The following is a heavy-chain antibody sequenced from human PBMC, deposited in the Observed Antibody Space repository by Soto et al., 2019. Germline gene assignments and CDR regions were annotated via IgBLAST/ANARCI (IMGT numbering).Heavy chain of an antibody. CDR1: RLTFTTYD. D-gene: IGHD3-16*01. CDR2: IWSDGSRQ. J-gene: IGHJ6*02. Sequence: GGSLRLSCAASRLTFTTYDMHWVRQAPGKGLEWVALIWSDGSRQFYGDSVKGRFIISRDNSKNTLSLQMNSLRVEDTAVYYCAGEPRGGAYDMDVWGQGTTVTVSS. CDR3: AGEPRGGAYDMDV. V-gene: IGHV3-33*08.